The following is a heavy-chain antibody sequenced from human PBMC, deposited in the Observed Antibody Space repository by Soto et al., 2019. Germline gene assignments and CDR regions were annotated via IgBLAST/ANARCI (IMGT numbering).Heavy chain of an antibody. Sequence: SVKVSCKASGGTFSSYAISWVRQAPGQGLEWMGGIIPIFGTANYAQKFQGRVTITADESTSTAYMELSSLRSEDTAVYYCARDSLFVATQPSDYYYGMDVWGQGTTVTVSS. CDR2: IIPIFGTA. J-gene: IGHJ6*02. CDR1: GGTFSSYA. CDR3: ARDSLFVATQPSDYYYGMDV. D-gene: IGHD5-12*01. V-gene: IGHV1-69*13.